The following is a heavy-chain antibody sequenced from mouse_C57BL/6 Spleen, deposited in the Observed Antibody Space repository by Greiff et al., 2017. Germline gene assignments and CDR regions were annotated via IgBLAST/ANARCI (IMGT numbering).Heavy chain of an antibody. D-gene: IGHD2-3*01. Sequence: EVKLMESGEGLVKPGGSLKLSCAASGFTFSSYAMSWVRQTPEKRLEWVAYISSGGDYIYYADTVKGRFTISRDNARNTLYLQMSSLKSEDTAMYYCTRANDGYFAYWGQGTLVTVSA. CDR1: GFTFSSYA. V-gene: IGHV5-9-1*02. CDR2: ISSGGDYI. CDR3: TRANDGYFAY. J-gene: IGHJ3*01.